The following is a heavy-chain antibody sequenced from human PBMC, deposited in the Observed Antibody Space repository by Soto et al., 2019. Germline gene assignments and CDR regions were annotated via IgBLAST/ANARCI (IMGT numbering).Heavy chain of an antibody. CDR1: GFTFSSYG. V-gene: IGHV3-30*18. D-gene: IGHD2-8*01. J-gene: IGHJ6*02. Sequence: GGSLRLSCAASGFTFSSYGMHWVRQAPGKGLEWVAVISYDGSNKYYADSVKGRFTISRDNSKNTLYLQMNSLRAEDTAVYYCAKDGGDIVLMVYARWYYGMDVWGQGTTVTVSS. CDR3: AKDGGDIVLMVYARWYYGMDV. CDR2: ISYDGSNK.